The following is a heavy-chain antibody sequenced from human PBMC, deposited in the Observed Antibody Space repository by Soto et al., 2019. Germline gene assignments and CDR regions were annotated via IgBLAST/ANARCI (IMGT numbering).Heavy chain of an antibody. CDR2: INHSGST. D-gene: IGHD5-12*01. J-gene: IGHJ4*02. Sequence: QVQLQQWGAGLLKPSETLSLTCAVYGGSFSGYYWSWIRQPPGKGLEWIGEINHSGSTNYNPSLKSRVTRSVDTSKNQFSLKLSSVTATDTAVYYCARGVATVVNSYFDYWGQGTRVSVSS. V-gene: IGHV4-34*01. CDR3: ARGVATVVNSYFDY. CDR1: GGSFSGYY.